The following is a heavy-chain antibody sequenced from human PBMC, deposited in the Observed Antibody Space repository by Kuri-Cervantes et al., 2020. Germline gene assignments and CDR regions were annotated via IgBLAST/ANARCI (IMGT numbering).Heavy chain of an antibody. Sequence: GESLKISCAASGFTFSNSSMNWVRQAPGKGLEWVSSISGTGAYTHYADSVKDRFTISRDNSKNTLYLQVNSLRAEDTAVYYCVKGGLYGDYLDHWGQGTLVTVSS. D-gene: IGHD2-8*01. J-gene: IGHJ4*02. CDR1: GFTFSNSS. CDR3: VKGGLYGDYLDH. CDR2: ISGTGAYT. V-gene: IGHV3-23*01.